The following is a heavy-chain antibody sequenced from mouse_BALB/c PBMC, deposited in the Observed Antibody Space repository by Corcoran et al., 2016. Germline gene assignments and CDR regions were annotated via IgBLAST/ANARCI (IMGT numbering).Heavy chain of an antibody. CDR2: IYWDDDK. D-gene: IGHD2-14*01. J-gene: IGHJ4*01. V-gene: IGHV8-12*01. CDR1: GFSLSTYGMG. Sequence: QVTLKESGPGILQPSQTLSLTCSFSGFSLSTYGMGVSWIRQPSGKGLEWLAHIYWDDDKRYNPSLKSRLTISKDTSRNQVFLKITSVDTADTATYYCARRAERYGAMDYWGQGTSVTVSS. CDR3: ARRAERYGAMDY.